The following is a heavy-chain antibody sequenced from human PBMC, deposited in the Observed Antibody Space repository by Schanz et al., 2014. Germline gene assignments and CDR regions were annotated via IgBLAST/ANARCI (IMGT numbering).Heavy chain of an antibody. CDR3: ARVTTGYDS. J-gene: IGHJ4*02. D-gene: IGHD5-12*01. CDR2: INPNSGAT. Sequence: QVQLVQSGAEVKKPGASVKVSCKASGYTFTVYYMHWVRQAPGQGLEWLGWINPNSGATSSAQKFQGRVTMTRDTSSSTVYMQLSSLTSDDTAIYYCARVTTGYDSWRQGTLVTVSS. CDR1: GYTFTVYY. V-gene: IGHV1-2*02.